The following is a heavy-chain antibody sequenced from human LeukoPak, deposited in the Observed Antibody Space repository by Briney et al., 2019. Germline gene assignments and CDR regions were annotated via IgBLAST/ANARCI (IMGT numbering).Heavy chain of an antibody. J-gene: IGHJ4*02. Sequence: PGGSLRLSCAASGFTFSSYAMSWVRQAPGRGLEWVSAISGSGGSTYYADSVKGRFTISRDNSKNTLYLQMNGLRAEDTAVYYCAAYYDSSGYYRTPFDYWGQGTLVTVST. V-gene: IGHV3-23*01. CDR1: GFTFSSYA. CDR2: ISGSGGST. D-gene: IGHD3-22*01. CDR3: AAYYDSSGYYRTPFDY.